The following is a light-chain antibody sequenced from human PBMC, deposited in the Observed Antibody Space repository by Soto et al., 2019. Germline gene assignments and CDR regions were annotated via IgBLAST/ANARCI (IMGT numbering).Light chain of an antibody. CDR3: QQSHSAPLT. CDR1: QSISSH. J-gene: IGKJ4*01. V-gene: IGKV1-39*01. Sequence: QMTQSPSSLFASVGDRVTITCRASQSISSHLNWYQQKVGQTPRRLIYAASTLQSEVPPRFSGSGSGTEFTLTISGLQREDFATYYCQQSHSAPLTFGGGTK. CDR2: AAS.